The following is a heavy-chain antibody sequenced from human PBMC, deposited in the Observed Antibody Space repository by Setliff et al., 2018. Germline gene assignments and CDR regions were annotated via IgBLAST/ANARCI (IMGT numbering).Heavy chain of an antibody. CDR3: ARVQRYKGAFDI. CDR2: FYNSGNT. V-gene: IGHV4-31*03. CDR1: GGSISSGTYY. J-gene: IGHJ3*02. D-gene: IGHD3-9*01. Sequence: PSETLSLTCTVSGGSISSGTYYWSWIRQHPGKGLEWIGYFYNSGNTYYNPSLKSRFTISFDTPKNQFSLRLSSVTAVDTAVYYCARVQRYKGAFDIWGPRTLVTVSS.